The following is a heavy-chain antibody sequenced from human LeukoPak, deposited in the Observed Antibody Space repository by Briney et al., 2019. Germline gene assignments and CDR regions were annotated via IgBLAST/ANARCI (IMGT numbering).Heavy chain of an antibody. D-gene: IGHD3-10*01. V-gene: IGHV3-30*03. Sequence: PGGSLRLSCAASGLTFSIYGMHWVRQAPGKGLEWVAVISHDGNDKYHADSVKGRFTISRDNSKNTLYLQMNSLRVEDTAVYYCATHPTIRGAIPFDYWGQGTLVIVSS. CDR1: GLTFSIYG. CDR2: ISHDGNDK. CDR3: ATHPTIRGAIPFDY. J-gene: IGHJ4*02.